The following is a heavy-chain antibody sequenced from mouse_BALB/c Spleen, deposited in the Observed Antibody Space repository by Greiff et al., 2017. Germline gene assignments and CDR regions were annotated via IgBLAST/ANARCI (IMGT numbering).Heavy chain of an antibody. V-gene: IGHV5-6-2*01. CDR2: INSNGGST. D-gene: IGHD2-2*01. Sequence: EVQLVESGGGLVKLGGSLKLSCAASGFTFSSYYMSWVRQTPEKRLELVAAINSNGGSTYYPDTVKGRFTISRDNAKNTLYLQMSSLKSEDTALYYCARHGGYDWRYYAMDYWGQGTSVTVSS. J-gene: IGHJ4*01. CDR3: ARHGGYDWRYYAMDY. CDR1: GFTFSSYY.